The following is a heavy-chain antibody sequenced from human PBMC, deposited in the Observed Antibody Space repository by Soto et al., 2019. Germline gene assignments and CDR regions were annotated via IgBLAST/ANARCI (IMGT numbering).Heavy chain of an antibody. CDR1: GFTFSSYS. Sequence: EVQLVESGGGLVQPGGSLRLSCAASGFTFSSYSMNWVRQAPGKGLEWLSYISSSSRITYYADSVKGRFTISRDNPKNSLYLQMNSLRDEVTAVYYCASELITFGGGAFDIWGQGTMVTVSS. J-gene: IGHJ3*02. V-gene: IGHV3-48*02. CDR3: ASELITFGGGAFDI. CDR2: ISSSSRIT. D-gene: IGHD3-16*01.